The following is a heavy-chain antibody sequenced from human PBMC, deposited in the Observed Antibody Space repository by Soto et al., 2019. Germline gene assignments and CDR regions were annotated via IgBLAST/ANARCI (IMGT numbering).Heavy chain of an antibody. J-gene: IGHJ4*02. D-gene: IGHD3-10*01. Sequence: NPSETLSLTCTVSSGSISSGEYYWSWLRQPPGKGLEWIGYIFSSGSTHYNASLKSRLTISVDTSQNQFSLQLTSVTATDTAVYYCARGRFGEIHDYWGQGTLVTVSS. CDR3: ARGRFGEIHDY. V-gene: IGHV4-30-4*01. CDR2: IFSSGST. CDR1: SGSISSGEYY.